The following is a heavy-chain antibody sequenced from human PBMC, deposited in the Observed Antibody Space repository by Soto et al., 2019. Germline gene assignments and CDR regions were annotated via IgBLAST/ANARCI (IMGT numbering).Heavy chain of an antibody. CDR3: VRGGHGSGSYLGSS. J-gene: IGHJ5*02. CDR1: GFTFTTYW. Sequence: EEQLVESGGGLAQPGGSLRLSCVASGFTFTTYWMSWVRQAPGKGLEWVANIRQDGGAQYYVDSVKGRFTISRDNAKNSVYLQRDSLRVEDTAVYYWVRGGHGSGSYLGSSWGQGILGTVSS. V-gene: IGHV3-7*03. D-gene: IGHD3-10*01. CDR2: IRQDGGAQ.